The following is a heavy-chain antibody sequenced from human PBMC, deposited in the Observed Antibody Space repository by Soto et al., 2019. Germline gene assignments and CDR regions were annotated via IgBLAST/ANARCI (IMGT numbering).Heavy chain of an antibody. J-gene: IGHJ3*02. D-gene: IGHD3-3*01. CDR3: ARGSLRSQSAFDI. CDR2: INPNSGNT. CDR1: GYTFSCYG. Sequence: SVKVSCKGSGYTFSCYGISWVRQAPGQGLEWMGWINPNSGNTGYAQKLQGRVTMTRNTSMSTAYMELSSLRSEDTAVYYCARGSLRSQSAFDIWGQGTMVTVSS. V-gene: IGHV1-8*01.